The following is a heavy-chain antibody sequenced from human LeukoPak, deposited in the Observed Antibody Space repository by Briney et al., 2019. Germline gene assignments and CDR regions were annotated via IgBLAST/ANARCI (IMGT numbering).Heavy chain of an antibody. J-gene: IGHJ5*02. Sequence: PSETLSLTCTVSGYSISSGYYWGWIRQPPGKGLEWIGSIYHSGSTYYNPSLKSRVTISVDTSKNQFSLKLSSVTAADTAVYYCARVLLRLQVGVNWFDPWGQGTLVTVSS. CDR3: ARVLLRLQVGVNWFDP. CDR1: GYSISSGYY. V-gene: IGHV4-38-2*02. D-gene: IGHD4-11*01. CDR2: IYHSGST.